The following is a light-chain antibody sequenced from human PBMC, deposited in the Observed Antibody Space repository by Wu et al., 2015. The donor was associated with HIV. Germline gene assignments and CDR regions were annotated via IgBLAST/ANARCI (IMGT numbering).Light chain of an antibody. J-gene: IGKJ1*01. Sequence: LMTQSPSSLSASVGDRVIITCRASENIKTYLNWYQQRPGKPPKLLIYGASALPSGVSARFSGAGSGTDFTLTIKNLQAEDFATYYCQQSYSSPRTFGQGT. CDR1: ENIKTY. CDR2: GAS. V-gene: IGKV1-39*01. CDR3: QQSYSSPRT.